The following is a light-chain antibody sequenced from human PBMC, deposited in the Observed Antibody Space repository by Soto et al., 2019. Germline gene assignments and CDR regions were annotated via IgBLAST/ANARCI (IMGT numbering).Light chain of an antibody. Sequence: QSALTQPASVSGSPGQSITISCSGTSSDVGAYNYVSWYQQHPGKAPKLMIYEVSNRPLGVFNRFSGSKSGNKASLTISGLLAEDEADYYCSSYTSSSTLVFGGGTKVTVL. CDR3: SSYTSSSTLV. CDR1: SSDVGAYNY. CDR2: EVS. J-gene: IGLJ2*01. V-gene: IGLV2-14*01.